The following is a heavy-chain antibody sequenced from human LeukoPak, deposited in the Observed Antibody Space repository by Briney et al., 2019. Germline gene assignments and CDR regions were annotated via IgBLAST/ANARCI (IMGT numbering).Heavy chain of an antibody. V-gene: IGHV1-69*13. CDR1: GGTFSSYA. J-gene: IGHJ6*02. Sequence: GASVKVSCKASGGTFSSYAISWVRQAPGQGLEWMGGIIPIFGTANYAQKFQGRVTITADESTSTAYMELSSLRSEDTAVYYCARGPLLWFGESPGYYGMDVWGQGTTVTVSS. D-gene: IGHD3-10*01. CDR3: ARGPLLWFGESPGYYGMDV. CDR2: IIPIFGTA.